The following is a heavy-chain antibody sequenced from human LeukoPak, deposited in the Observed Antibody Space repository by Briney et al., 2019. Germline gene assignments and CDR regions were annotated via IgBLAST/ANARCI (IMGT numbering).Heavy chain of an antibody. J-gene: IGHJ3*02. D-gene: IGHD3-16*01. CDR3: AREGRGTDAFDI. Sequence: GGSLRLSCAASGFTFSSYGMHWVRQAPGKGLEWVAVIWYDGSNKYYADSVKGRFTISRDNSKNTLYLQMNSLRAEDTAVYYCAREGRGTDAFDIWGQGTIVTVSS. CDR1: GFTFSSYG. V-gene: IGHV3-33*01. CDR2: IWYDGSNK.